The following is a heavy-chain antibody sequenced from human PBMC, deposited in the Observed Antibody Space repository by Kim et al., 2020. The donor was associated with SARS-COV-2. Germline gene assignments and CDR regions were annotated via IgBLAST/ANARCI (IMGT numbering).Heavy chain of an antibody. CDR2: ISDSGGST. Sequence: GGSLRLSCAASGFIFSSYAMSWVRQAPGKGLEWVSAISDSGGSTYYADSVKGRFTISRDNSKNTLYLQMNSLRAEDTAVYYCAKFRGSTWYSDYWGQGTLVTVSS. CDR1: GFIFSSYA. V-gene: IGHV3-23*01. J-gene: IGHJ4*02. D-gene: IGHD6-13*01. CDR3: AKFRGSTWYSDY.